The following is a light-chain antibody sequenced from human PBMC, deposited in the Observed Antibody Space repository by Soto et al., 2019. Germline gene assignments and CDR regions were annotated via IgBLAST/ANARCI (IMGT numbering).Light chain of an antibody. CDR2: DTR. Sequence: QAVVTQEPSLTVSPGGTGTLTCGSSTGAVTSGHYPYWFQQKPGQAPRTLLYDTRNKHTWTPARVTGYLLGGKAAQTLSGARPEDEAAYSCLLSASGAEVFGGGTKLTVL. CDR3: LLSASGAEV. CDR1: TGAVTSGHY. V-gene: IGLV7-46*01. J-gene: IGLJ2*01.